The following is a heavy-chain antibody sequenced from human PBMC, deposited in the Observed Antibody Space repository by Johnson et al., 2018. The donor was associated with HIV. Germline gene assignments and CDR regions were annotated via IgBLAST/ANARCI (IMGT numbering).Heavy chain of an antibody. J-gene: IGHJ3*02. CDR2: ISYDGSSK. D-gene: IGHD6-19*01. V-gene: IGHV3-30-3*01. CDR1: GFTFSSYA. CDR3: ARVRYSSGWPIYAFDI. Sequence: QEQLVESGGGVVQPGRSLRLSCAASGFTFSSYAMHWVRQAPGKGLEWVAVISYDGSSKYYADSVKGRFTISRDNSKNSLYLQMNSLRAEDTAVYYCARVRYSSGWPIYAFDIWGQGTVVIVSS.